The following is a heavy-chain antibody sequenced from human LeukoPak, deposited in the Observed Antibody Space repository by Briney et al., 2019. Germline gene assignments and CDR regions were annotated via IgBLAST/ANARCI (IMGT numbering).Heavy chain of an antibody. CDR3: ARVSPPSHIVGGNDY. D-gene: IGHD1-26*01. Sequence: GGSLRLSCAGSGFPFSSHGMNWVRQAPGKGLEWVAVISYDGSNKYYADSVKGRFTISRDNSKNTLYLQMNSLRAEDTAVYYCARVSPPSHIVGGNDYWGQGTLVTVSS. CDR1: GFPFSSHG. J-gene: IGHJ4*02. CDR2: ISYDGSNK. V-gene: IGHV3-30*03.